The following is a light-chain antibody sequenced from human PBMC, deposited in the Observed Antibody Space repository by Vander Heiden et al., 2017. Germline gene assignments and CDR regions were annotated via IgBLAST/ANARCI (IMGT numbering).Light chain of an antibody. Sequence: DIQLTQSLSYLSASVGDRVSIPCRASQSISSYLNWYQQKPGKAPKLLIYAASSLQSGVPSRFSGSGSGTDFTLTISSLQPEDFATYYCQQSYSTPYTFGQGTKLEIK. CDR3: QQSYSTPYT. CDR1: QSISSY. V-gene: IGKV1-39*01. J-gene: IGKJ2*01. CDR2: AAS.